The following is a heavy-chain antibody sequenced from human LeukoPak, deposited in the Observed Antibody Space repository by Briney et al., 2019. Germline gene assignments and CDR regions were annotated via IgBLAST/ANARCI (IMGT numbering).Heavy chain of an antibody. Sequence: PGGSLRLSCAAPGFTFSRDWTTWVRQAPGKGLEWVASIKEDSSEKFYLDPVRGRFTISRDNAERLLYLEMNSLRVEDTAVYYCARYNDILIGDSYDIWGQGKKVTVS. J-gene: IGHJ3*02. CDR2: IKEDSSEK. V-gene: IGHV3-7*03. CDR3: ARYNDILIGDSYDI. D-gene: IGHD3-9*01. CDR1: GFTFSRDW.